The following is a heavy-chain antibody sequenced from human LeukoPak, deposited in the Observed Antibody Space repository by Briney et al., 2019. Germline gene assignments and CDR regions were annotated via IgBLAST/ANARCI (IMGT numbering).Heavy chain of an antibody. J-gene: IGHJ4*02. Sequence: PSETLSLTCTVSGGSISSHYWGWIRQPPGKGLEWIGYIYYSGSTNYNPSPKSRVTISVGTSKNQFSLKLSSVTAADTAVYYCARDRSGGFDYWGQGTLVTVSS. D-gene: IGHD2-15*01. CDR2: IYYSGST. CDR1: GGSISSHY. CDR3: ARDRSGGFDY. V-gene: IGHV4-59*11.